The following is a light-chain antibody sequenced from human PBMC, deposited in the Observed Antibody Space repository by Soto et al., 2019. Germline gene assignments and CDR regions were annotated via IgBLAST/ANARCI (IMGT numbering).Light chain of an antibody. CDR3: QKYYSTPLN. CDR2: AAS. J-gene: IGKJ4*01. V-gene: IGKV1-39*01. Sequence: DIQITHSPSSLSASVVDRVTITFLASQSISSYLNWYQQKPGKAPKLLIYAASSLQSGVPSRFSGSGSGTDFTLTISSLQAEDVAVYYCQKYYSTPLNFGGGTKVDIK. CDR1: QSISSY.